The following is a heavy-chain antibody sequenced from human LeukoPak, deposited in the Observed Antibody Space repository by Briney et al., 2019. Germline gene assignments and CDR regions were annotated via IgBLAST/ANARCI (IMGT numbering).Heavy chain of an antibody. CDR1: GGSISSYY. D-gene: IGHD2-15*01. J-gene: IGHJ4*02. Sequence: SETLSLTCTVSGGSISSYYWSWIRQPPGKGLEWIGYIYYSGSTNYNPSLKSRVTISVDTSKNQFSLKLSSVTAADTAVYYCGRGYCSGGSCYDYWGQGTLVTVSS. CDR2: IYYSGST. CDR3: GRGYCSGGSCYDY. V-gene: IGHV4-59*01.